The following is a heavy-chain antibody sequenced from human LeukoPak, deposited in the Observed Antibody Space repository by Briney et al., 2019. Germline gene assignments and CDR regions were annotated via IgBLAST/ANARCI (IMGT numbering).Heavy chain of an antibody. V-gene: IGHV1-69*13. CDR1: GGTFSSYA. J-gene: IGHJ5*02. CDR2: IIPIFGTA. Sequence: GASVKVSCKASGGTFSSYAISWVRQAPGQGLEWMGGIIPIFGTANYAQKFQGRVTITADESTSTAYMELSSLRSEDTAVYYCARALELLSNWFDPWGQGTLVTVSS. D-gene: IGHD1-7*01. CDR3: ARALELLSNWFDP.